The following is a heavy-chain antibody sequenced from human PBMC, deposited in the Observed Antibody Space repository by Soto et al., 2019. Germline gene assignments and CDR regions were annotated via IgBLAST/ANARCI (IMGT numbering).Heavy chain of an antibody. CDR2: ISSSSSYT. J-gene: IGHJ3*02. Sequence: GSLRLSCAAPGFTFSDYYMSWIRQAPGKGLEWVSYISSSSSYTKYADSVKGRFTIWRDNDKTSLYLQRISRRAEGTAVYYGARSMSTDEAFDIWGQGTMVTVSS. CDR1: GFTFSDYY. CDR3: ARSMSTDEAFDI. V-gene: IGHV3-11*06.